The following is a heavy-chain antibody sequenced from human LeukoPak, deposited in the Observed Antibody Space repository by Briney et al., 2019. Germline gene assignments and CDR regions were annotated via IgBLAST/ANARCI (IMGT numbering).Heavy chain of an antibody. CDR2: IWNGGSNK. D-gene: IGHD6-19*01. V-gene: IGHV3-30*18. CDR1: GLTFSSYG. J-gene: IGHJ5*02. Sequence: GRSLRLSCAASGLTFSSYGMHWVRQAPGKGLEWVAVIWNGGSNKYYADSVKGRFTISRDNSKNTLYLQMNSLRAEDTAVYYCAKAGDEDNSSGWYGWFDPWGQGTLVTVSS. CDR3: AKAGDEDNSSGWYGWFDP.